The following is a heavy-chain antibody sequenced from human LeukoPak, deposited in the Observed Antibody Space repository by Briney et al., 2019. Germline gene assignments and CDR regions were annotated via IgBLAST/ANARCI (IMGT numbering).Heavy chain of an antibody. Sequence: ASVKVSCKASGYTFTNYGVTWVRQAPGQGLEWMGWISTNNGNTNYAQKLQGRVTMTTDTSTSTAYMELRSLRSDDTAVYSCARDRQLGVWGQGTTVTVSS. D-gene: IGHD6-13*01. CDR1: GYTFTNYG. V-gene: IGHV1-18*01. J-gene: IGHJ6*02. CDR2: ISTNNGNT. CDR3: ARDRQLGV.